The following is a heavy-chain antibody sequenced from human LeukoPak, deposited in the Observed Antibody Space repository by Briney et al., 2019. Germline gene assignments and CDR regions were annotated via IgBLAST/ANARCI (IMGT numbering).Heavy chain of an antibody. CDR1: GVSITTYY. D-gene: IGHD6-19*01. CDR3: ARAGGGWSFDY. J-gene: IGHJ4*02. V-gene: IGHV4-59*01. Sequence: SETLSLTCTVSGVSITTYYLSWIRQPPGKGLEWIGYIYYSGNIYYSGNTNYNPSLKSRVTTSIDTSKNQFSLKLSSVTAADTAVYYCARAGGGWSFDYWGQGTLVTVSS. CDR2: IYYSGNIYYSGNT.